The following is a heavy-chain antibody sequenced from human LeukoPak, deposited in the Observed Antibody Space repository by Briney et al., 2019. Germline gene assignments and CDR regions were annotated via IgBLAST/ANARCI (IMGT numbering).Heavy chain of an antibody. CDR3: ARDPDYYDSSGYLPGGAFDI. Sequence: SQTLSLTRTVSGGSISSGGYYWSWIRQHPGKGLEWIGYIYYSGSTYYNPSLKSRVTISVDTSKNQFSLKLSSVTAADTAVYYCARDPDYYDSSGYLPGGAFDIWGQGTMVTVSS. CDR1: GGSISSGGYY. D-gene: IGHD3-22*01. V-gene: IGHV4-31*03. J-gene: IGHJ3*02. CDR2: IYYSGST.